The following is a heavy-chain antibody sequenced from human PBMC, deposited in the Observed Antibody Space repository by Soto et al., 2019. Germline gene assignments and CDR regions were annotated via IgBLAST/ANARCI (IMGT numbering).Heavy chain of an antibody. Sequence: VQLLESGGGLVQSGGSLRLSCAASGFTFRSYDMTWVRQAPGKGLEWVSGISGSGGSTNYADSVKGRFTISRDNPKNTLYLQMSSLRAEDTAVYFCAKVRGMAVTTTGAFDLWGQGTMVTVSS. J-gene: IGHJ3*01. CDR2: ISGSGGST. CDR1: GFTFRSYD. CDR3: AKVRGMAVTTTGAFDL. D-gene: IGHD6-19*01. V-gene: IGHV3-23*01.